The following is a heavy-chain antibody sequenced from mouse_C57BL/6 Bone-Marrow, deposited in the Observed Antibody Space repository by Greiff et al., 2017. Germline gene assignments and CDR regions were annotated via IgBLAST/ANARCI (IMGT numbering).Heavy chain of an antibody. V-gene: IGHV1-15*01. CDR1: GYTFTDYE. J-gene: IGHJ3*01. D-gene: IGHD1-2*01. Sequence: VQLQQSGAELVRPGASVTLSCKASGYTFTDYEMHWVKQTPVHGLAWIGAIDPETGGTSYNQKFKGKAILTADKSSSTAYMELRSLTSEDSAVYYCTGYYGPWFAYWGQGTLVTVSA. CDR2: IDPETGGT. CDR3: TGYYGPWFAY.